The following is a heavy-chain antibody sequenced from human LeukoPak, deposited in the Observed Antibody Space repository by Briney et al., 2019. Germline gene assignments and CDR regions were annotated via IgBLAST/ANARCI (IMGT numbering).Heavy chain of an antibody. V-gene: IGHV1-2*02. J-gene: IGHJ4*02. Sequence: GASVKVSCKASGYTFTASYMHWVRQAPGQGLEWMGWLNPNSGDTKDAQKFQGRVTMTRDTSINTAYMELSRLRSDHTAVYYCATDGSRLRWLQSDWGQGTLVTVSS. CDR2: LNPNSGDT. CDR1: GYTFTASY. D-gene: IGHD5-24*01. CDR3: ATDGSRLRWLQSD.